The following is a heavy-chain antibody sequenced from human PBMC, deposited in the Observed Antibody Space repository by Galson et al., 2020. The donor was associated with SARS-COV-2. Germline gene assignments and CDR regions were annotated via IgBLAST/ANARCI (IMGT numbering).Heavy chain of an antibody. CDR1: GGSISSSSYY. V-gene: IGHV4-39*07. J-gene: IGHJ5*02. Sequence: SETLSLTCTVSGGSISSSSYYWGWIRQPPGKGLEWIGSIYYSGSTYYNPSLKSRVTISVDTTKNQFSLKLSSVTAADTAVYYCAREGRTIFNWFDPGGQGTLVTVSS. D-gene: IGHD3-3*01. CDR2: IYYSGST. CDR3: AREGRTIFNWFDP.